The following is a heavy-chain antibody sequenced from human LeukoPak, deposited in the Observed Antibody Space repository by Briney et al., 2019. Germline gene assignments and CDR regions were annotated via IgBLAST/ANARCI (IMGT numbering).Heavy chain of an antibody. CDR2: ISAYNGNT. Sequence: GASVKVSCKASGGTFSRYAISWVRQAPGQGLERMGWISAYNGNTNYAQKLQGRVTMTTDTSTSTAYMELRSLRSDDTAVYYCARSEYGSYLDYWGQGTLVTVSS. J-gene: IGHJ4*02. D-gene: IGHD2/OR15-2a*01. CDR3: ARSEYGSYLDY. V-gene: IGHV1-18*01. CDR1: GGTFSRYA.